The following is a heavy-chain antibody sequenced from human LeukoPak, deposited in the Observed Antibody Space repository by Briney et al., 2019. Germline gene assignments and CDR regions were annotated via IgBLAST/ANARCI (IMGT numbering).Heavy chain of an antibody. J-gene: IGHJ4*02. CDR3: AKRAGTTRNFDY. D-gene: IGHD1-7*01. Sequence: GSLRLSCAASGFTFSSYAMSWVRQAPGEGLEWVSAISGSGYSTYYADSVKGRFTISRDNSRNTLYLQMNSLRAEDTAVYYCAKRAGTTRNFDYWGQGTLVTVSS. V-gene: IGHV3-23*01. CDR2: ISGSGYST. CDR1: GFTFSSYA.